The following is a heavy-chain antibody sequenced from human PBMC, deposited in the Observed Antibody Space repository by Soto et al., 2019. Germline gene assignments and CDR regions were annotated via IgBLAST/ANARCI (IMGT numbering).Heavy chain of an antibody. CDR3: AKGVVVVVAATYYYYYGMDV. V-gene: IGHV3-23*01. J-gene: IGHJ6*02. CDR2: ISGSGGST. D-gene: IGHD2-15*01. CDR1: GFTFSSYA. Sequence: EVQLLESGGGLVQPGGSLRLSCAASGFTFSSYAMSWVRQAPGKGLEWVSAISGSGGSTYYADSVKGRFTISRDNSKNTLYLQMNRLRAEDTAVYYCAKGVVVVVAATYYYYYGMDVWGQGTTVTVSS.